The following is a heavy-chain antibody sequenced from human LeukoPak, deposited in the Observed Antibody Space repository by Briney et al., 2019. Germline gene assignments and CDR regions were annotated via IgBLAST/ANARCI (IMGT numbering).Heavy chain of an antibody. V-gene: IGHV1-18*01. D-gene: IGHD3-10*01. J-gene: IGHJ4*02. CDR3: ARDRTGHYYGSTFDY. CDR1: GGTFSGYA. Sequence: ASVKVSCKASGGTFSGYAISWVRQAPGQGLEWMGWISAYNGNTNYAQKLQGRVTMTTDTSTSTAYMELRSLRSDDTAVYYCARDRTGHYYGSTFDYWGQGTLVTVSS. CDR2: ISAYNGNT.